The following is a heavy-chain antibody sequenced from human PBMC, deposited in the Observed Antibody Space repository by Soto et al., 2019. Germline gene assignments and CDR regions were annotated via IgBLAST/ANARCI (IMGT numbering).Heavy chain of an antibody. CDR3: ARHGGTFDP. CDR2: ITTSGTTM. Sequence: QVQVVESGGGLVKPGGSLRLSCAASGFIVSDYDMTWIRQAPGKGLEWVSCITTSGTTMYYTDSMKGRFTISRDNAKNSVYLQMNNLRDEDTAIYSCARHGGTFDPWGQGTLVSVSS. J-gene: IGHJ5*02. CDR1: GFIVSDYD. V-gene: IGHV3-11*01. D-gene: IGHD1-7*01.